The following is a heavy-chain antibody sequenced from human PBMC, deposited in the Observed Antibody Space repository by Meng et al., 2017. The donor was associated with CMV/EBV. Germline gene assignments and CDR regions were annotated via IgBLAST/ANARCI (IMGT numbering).Heavy chain of an antibody. CDR1: GGSISSYY. CDR3: ARVIKRLRYYGMDV. J-gene: IGHJ6*02. V-gene: IGHV4-59*01. CDR2: IYYGGST. D-gene: IGHD3-16*01. Sequence: GSLRLSCTVSGGSISSYYWSWIRQPPGKGLEWIGYIYYGGSTNYNPSLKSRVTISVDTSKNQFSLKLSSVTAADTAVYYCARVIKRLRYYGMDVWGQGTTVTVSS.